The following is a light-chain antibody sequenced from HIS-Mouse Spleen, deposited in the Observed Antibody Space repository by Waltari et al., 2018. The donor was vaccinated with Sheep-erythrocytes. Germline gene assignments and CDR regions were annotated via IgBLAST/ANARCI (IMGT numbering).Light chain of an antibody. J-gene: IGKJ4*01. Sequence: YLNWYQQKPGQPPKLLIYWASTRESGVPDRFSGSGSGTDFTLTISSLQAEDVAVYYCQQYYSTLTFGGGTK. CDR1: Y. CDR3: QQYYSTLT. V-gene: IGKV4-1*01. CDR2: WAS.